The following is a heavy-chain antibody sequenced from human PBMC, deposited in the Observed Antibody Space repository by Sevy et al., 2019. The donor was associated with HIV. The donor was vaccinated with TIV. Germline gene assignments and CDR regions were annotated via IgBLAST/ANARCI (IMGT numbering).Heavy chain of an antibody. Sequence: GGSLRLSCAASGFTFSDYYMSWIRQAPGKGLEWVSYISSSGSTIYYADSVKGRFTISRDNAKNSLYLQMNSLRAEDTAVYYCAREKNFFLGGREGACFDYWGQGTLVTVSS. CDR2: ISSSGSTI. CDR3: AREKNFFLGGREGACFDY. CDR1: GFTFSDYY. V-gene: IGHV3-11*01. J-gene: IGHJ4*02. D-gene: IGHD3-16*01.